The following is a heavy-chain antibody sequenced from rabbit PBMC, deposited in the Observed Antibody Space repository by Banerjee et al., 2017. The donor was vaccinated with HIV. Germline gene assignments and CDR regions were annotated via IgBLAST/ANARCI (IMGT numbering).Heavy chain of an antibody. CDR1: GFSFSSSYY. CDR3: AREAYSDYWARLDL. CDR2: IYAGSSGST. Sequence: QSLEESGGDLVKPGASLTLTCTASGFSFSSSYYMCWVRQAPGKGLEWIACIYAGSSGSTYYASWAKGRFTISKTSSTTVTLQMTSLTAADTATYFCAREAYSDYWARLDLWGQGTLVHRL. J-gene: IGHJ3*01. D-gene: IGHD1-1*01. V-gene: IGHV1S40*01.